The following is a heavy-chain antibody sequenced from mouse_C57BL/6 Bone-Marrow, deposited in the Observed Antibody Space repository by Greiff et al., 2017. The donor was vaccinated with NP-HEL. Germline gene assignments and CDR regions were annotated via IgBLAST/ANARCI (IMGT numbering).Heavy chain of an antibody. CDR1: GYTFTSYG. J-gene: IGHJ4*01. CDR3: ARSDSSGGYAMDY. CDR2: IYPRSGNT. V-gene: IGHV1-81*01. Sequence: QVQLQQSGAELARPGASVKLSCKASGYTFTSYGISWVKQRTGQGLEWIGEIYPRSGNTYYNEKFKGKATLTADKSSSTAYMELRRLTSEDSAVYFCARSDSSGGYAMDYWGQGTSVTVSS. D-gene: IGHD3-2*02.